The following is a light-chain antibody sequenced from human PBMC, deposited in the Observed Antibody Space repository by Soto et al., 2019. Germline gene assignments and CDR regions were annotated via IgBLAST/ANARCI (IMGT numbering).Light chain of an antibody. CDR1: QRLRAW. V-gene: IGKV1-5*01. J-gene: IGKJ1*01. CDR3: QQYDTYPWT. CDR2: DAS. Sequence: DIQMTQSPTTLSASVGDRVIITCRARQRLRAWLAWYQQKPGKAPTLLIYDASSLENGVPSRFSGSGSGTEFTLTISSLKPDDCATYYCQQYDTYPWTFGQGTKVDIK.